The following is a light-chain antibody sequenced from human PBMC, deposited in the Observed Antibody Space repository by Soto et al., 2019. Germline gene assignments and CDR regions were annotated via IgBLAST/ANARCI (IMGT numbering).Light chain of an antibody. J-gene: IGKJ1*01. CDR3: LQSYSART. Sequence: DIQMSQSPASLSAAVGDRVTITCRASQCIGYYLNWYQQKPGKAPNLLIYAASNLQTGVSPRFSGSGSCTDFTLTFTSLQPEDFATYYCLQSYSARTFGQGTKVDI. V-gene: IGKV1-39*01. CDR1: QCIGYY. CDR2: AAS.